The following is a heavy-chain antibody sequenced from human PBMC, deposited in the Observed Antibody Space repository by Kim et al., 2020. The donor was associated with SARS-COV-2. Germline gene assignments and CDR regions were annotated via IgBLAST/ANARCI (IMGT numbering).Heavy chain of an antibody. V-gene: IGHV3-11*06. CDR3: ARVQLAAANAFDL. J-gene: IGHJ3*01. D-gene: IGHD6-25*01. Sequence: NNTDSVKGRITISRDNAKNSLYLEMSSLRAEDTAVYYCARVQLAAANAFDLWGQGTMVTVSS.